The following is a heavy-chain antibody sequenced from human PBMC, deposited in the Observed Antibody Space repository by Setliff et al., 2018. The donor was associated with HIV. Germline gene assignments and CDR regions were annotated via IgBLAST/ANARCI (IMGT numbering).Heavy chain of an antibody. Sequence: SETLSLTCTVSGGSFSSGGYYWSWIRQHPGKGLEWIGYIYYSGSTYHNPSLKSRVTISVDTSKNQFSLKLTSLTAADTAVYYCAGASRSSYYYYYMDVWGKGTTVTVSS. CDR3: AGASRSSYYYYYMDV. V-gene: IGHV4-31*03. CDR2: IYYSGST. CDR1: GGSFSSGGYY. J-gene: IGHJ6*03. D-gene: IGHD3-10*01.